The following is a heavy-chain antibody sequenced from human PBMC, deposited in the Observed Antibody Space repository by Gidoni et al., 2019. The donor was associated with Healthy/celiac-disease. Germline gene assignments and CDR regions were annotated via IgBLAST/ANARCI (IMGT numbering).Heavy chain of an antibody. D-gene: IGHD3-22*01. CDR2: IIPIFGTA. V-gene: IGHV1-69*01. CDR3: ARLPPRSYYDSSGYYPPFDY. J-gene: IGHJ4*02. Sequence: QVQLVQSGAEVKKPGSSVKVSCKASGGTFSSYAISWVRQAPGQGLEWMGGIIPIFGTANYEQKFQGRVTITADESTSTAYMELSSLRSEDTAVYYCARLPPRSYYDSSGYYPPFDYWGQGTLVTVSS. CDR1: GGTFSSYA.